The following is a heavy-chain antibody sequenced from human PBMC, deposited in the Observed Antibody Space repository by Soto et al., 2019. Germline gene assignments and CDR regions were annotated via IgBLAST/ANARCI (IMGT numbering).Heavy chain of an antibody. CDR3: ARDTGRYCSSTSCPRSHYMDV. CDR1: GGSFSGYY. D-gene: IGHD2-2*01. Sequence: SETLSLTCAVYGGSFSGYYWSWIRQPPGKGLEWIGEINHSGSTNYNPSLKSRVTISVDTSKNQFSLKLSFVTAADTAVYYCARDTGRYCSSTSCPRSHYMDVWGKGTTVTVSS. J-gene: IGHJ6*03. CDR2: INHSGST. V-gene: IGHV4-34*01.